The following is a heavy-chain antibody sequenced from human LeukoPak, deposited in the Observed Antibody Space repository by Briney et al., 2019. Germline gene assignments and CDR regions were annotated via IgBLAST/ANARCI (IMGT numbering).Heavy chain of an antibody. CDR1: GFTFSSYA. CDR3: AKLPTSTTSGQFDY. V-gene: IGHV3-23*01. J-gene: IGHJ4*02. CDR2: ISGSGRT. D-gene: IGHD5/OR15-5a*01. Sequence: GGSLRLSCAASGFTFSSYAMSWVRQAPVKGLEWVSAISGSGRTYYADAVKGRFAISRDISKNTLYLQMDRLRDEETAVYYCAKLPTSTTSGQFDYWGQGTLVTVSS.